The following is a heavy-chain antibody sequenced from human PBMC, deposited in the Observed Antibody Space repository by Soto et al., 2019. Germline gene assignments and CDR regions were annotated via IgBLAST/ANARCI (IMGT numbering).Heavy chain of an antibody. V-gene: IGHV5-51*01. J-gene: IGHJ6*02. Sequence: GESLKISCKGSGYSFTSYWIGWVRQMPGKGLEWMGIIYPGDSGTRYSPSFQGQVTISADKSISTAYLQWSSLKASDTAMYYCARPHYGDYRDYGMDVWGQGTTVTVSS. CDR1: GYSFTSYW. CDR2: IYPGDSGT. CDR3: ARPHYGDYRDYGMDV. D-gene: IGHD4-17*01.